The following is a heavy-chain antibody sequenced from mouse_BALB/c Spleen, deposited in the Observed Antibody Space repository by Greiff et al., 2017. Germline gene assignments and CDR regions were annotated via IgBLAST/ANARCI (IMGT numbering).Heavy chain of an antibody. CDR3: ARYPIITTVVAPFDY. CDR1: GDSITSGY. CDR2: ISYSGST. Sequence: EVMLVESGPSLVKPSQTLSLTCSVTGDSITSGYWNWIRKFPGNKLEYMGYISYSGSTYYNPSLKSRISITRDTSKNQYYLQLNSVTTEDTATYYCARYPIITTVVAPFDYWGQGTTLTVSS. V-gene: IGHV3-8*02. J-gene: IGHJ2*01. D-gene: IGHD1-1*01.